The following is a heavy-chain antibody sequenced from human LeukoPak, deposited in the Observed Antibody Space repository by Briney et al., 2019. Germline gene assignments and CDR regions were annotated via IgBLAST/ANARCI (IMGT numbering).Heavy chain of an antibody. V-gene: IGHV3-48*01. CDR1: GFTFSSYS. J-gene: IGHJ4*02. D-gene: IGHD3-22*01. CDR3: ARDEYYDSSGYTS. Sequence: GGSLRLSRAASGFTFSSYSMTWVRQAPGEGVEWLSYISSSGSTIYYADSVKGRFTISRDNAKNSLYLQMNSLRAEDTAVYYCARDEYYDSSGYTSWGQGTLVTVSS. CDR2: ISSSGSTI.